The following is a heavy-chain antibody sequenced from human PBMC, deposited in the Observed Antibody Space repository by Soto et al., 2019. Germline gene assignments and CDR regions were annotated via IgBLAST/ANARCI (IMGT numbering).Heavy chain of an antibody. CDR3: ARERSAAGTGWFDP. CDR1: GYTFTSYD. J-gene: IGHJ5*02. D-gene: IGHD6-13*01. Sequence: QVQLVQSGAEVKKSGASVKVSCKASGYTFTSYDINWVRQATGQGLEWMGWMNPNSGNTGYAQKFQGRVTMTRNTSISTAYMELSGLRYEDTAVYYCARERSAAGTGWFDPWGQGTLVTVSS. V-gene: IGHV1-8*01. CDR2: MNPNSGNT.